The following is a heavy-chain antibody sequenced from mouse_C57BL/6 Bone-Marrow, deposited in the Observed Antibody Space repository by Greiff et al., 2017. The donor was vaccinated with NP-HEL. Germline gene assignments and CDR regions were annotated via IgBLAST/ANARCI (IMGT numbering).Heavy chain of an antibody. CDR1: GYTFTSYW. J-gene: IGHJ3*01. CDR2: IYPGSGST. V-gene: IGHV1-55*01. D-gene: IGHD1-1*01. CDR3: ARLRITTVVATRAY. Sequence: QVQLKQPGAELVKPGASVKMSCKASGYTFTSYWITWVKQRPGQGLEWIGDIYPGSGSTNYNEKFKSKATLTVDTSSSTAYMQLSSLTSEDSAVYYCARLRITTVVATRAYWGQGTLVTVSA.